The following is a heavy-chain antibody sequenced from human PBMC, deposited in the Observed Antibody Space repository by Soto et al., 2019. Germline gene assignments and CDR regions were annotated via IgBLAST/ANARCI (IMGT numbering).Heavy chain of an antibody. CDR3: ARGSRITMIVVVITTLWFDP. J-gene: IGHJ5*02. Sequence: SETLSLTCAVYGGSFSGYYWSWIRQPPGKGLEWIGEINHSGSTNYNPSLKSRVTISVDTSKNQFSLKLSSVTAADTAVYYCARGSRITMIVVVITTLWFDPWGQGTLVTVSS. CDR1: GGSFSGYY. D-gene: IGHD3-22*01. CDR2: INHSGST. V-gene: IGHV4-34*01.